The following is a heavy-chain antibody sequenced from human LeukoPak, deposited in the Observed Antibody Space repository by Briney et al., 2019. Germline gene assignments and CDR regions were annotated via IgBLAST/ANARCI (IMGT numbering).Heavy chain of an antibody. J-gene: IGHJ4*02. V-gene: IGHV3-15*07. D-gene: IGHD6-13*01. CDR1: GFIFRSHG. CDR3: TTALAAAL. Sequence: GGSLGLSCEPSGFIFRSHGMHWVRQAPGKGLEWVGRIKSKTDGGTTDYAAPVKGRFTISRDDSKNTLYLQMNSLKTEDTAVYYCTTALAAALWGQGTLVTVSS. CDR2: IKSKTDGGTT.